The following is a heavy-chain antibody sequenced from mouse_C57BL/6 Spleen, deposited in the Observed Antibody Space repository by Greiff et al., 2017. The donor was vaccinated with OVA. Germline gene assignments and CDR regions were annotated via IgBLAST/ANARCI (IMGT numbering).Heavy chain of an antibody. V-gene: IGHV2-6*01. CDR1: GFSLTSYG. D-gene: IGHD1-1*01. Sequence: VQGVESGPGLVAPSQSLSITCTVSGFSLTSYGVDWVRQSPGKGLEWLGVIWGVGSTNYNSALKSRLSISKDNSKSQVFLKMNSLQTDDTAMYYCASRFYYGSSYESAWFAYWGQGTLVTVSA. J-gene: IGHJ3*01. CDR3: ASRFYYGSSYESAWFAY. CDR2: IWGVGST.